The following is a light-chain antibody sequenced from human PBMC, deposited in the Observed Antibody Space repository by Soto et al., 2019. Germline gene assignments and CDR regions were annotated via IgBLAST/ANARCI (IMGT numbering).Light chain of an antibody. CDR3: QQYNNWPPIT. J-gene: IGKJ5*01. CDR1: QSVSNN. Sequence: EIMMTQSPATLSVSPGERATLSCRASQSVSNNLAWYQQKPGQAPRLLIYYASTRATGVPARFSGSGSGTEFTLTISSLQSEDFALSYCQQYNNWPPITLVQGTRLEMK. V-gene: IGKV3-15*01. CDR2: YAS.